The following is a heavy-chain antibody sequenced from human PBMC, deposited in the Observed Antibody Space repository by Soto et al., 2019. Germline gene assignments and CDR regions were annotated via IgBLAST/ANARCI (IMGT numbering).Heavy chain of an antibody. J-gene: IGHJ6*02. Sequence: SETLSLTCAVSGYSISSGYYWGWIRQPPGKGLEWIGSIYHSGSTYYNPSLKSRVTISVDTSKNQFSLKLSSVTAADTAVYYCAREGYYDFWSGSSKGHYYYYGMDVWGQGTTVTVSS. D-gene: IGHD3-3*01. CDR1: GYSISSGYY. CDR3: AREGYYDFWSGSSKGHYYYYGMDV. V-gene: IGHV4-38-2*01. CDR2: IYHSGST.